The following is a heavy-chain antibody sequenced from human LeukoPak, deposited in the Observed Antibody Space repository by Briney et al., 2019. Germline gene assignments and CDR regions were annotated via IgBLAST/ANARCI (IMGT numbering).Heavy chain of an antibody. CDR1: EFTFNSYW. V-gene: IGHV3-7*01. Sequence: PGGSLRLSCAASEFTFNSYWMSWVRQAPGKGLEWAANIKQDGGQIYYLDSVKGRFTVSRDNAKNSLYLQMNSLRAEDTAVYYCARLGARQMLEYWGQGTLVTVSS. D-gene: IGHD4-17*01. CDR2: IKQDGGQI. CDR3: ARLGARQMLEY. J-gene: IGHJ4*02.